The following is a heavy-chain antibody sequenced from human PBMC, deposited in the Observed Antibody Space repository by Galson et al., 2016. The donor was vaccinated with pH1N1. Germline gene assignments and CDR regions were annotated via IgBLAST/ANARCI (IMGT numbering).Heavy chain of an antibody. D-gene: IGHD5-18*01. CDR2: IYYSGST. J-gene: IGHJ4*02. Sequence: TLSLTCTVSGGSISSGGYYWGWIRQHPGKGLEWIGYIYYSGSTYYNPSLKSRVTISVDTSKNQFSLKLSSVTAADTAVFYCARVPRGEQLYYFDYWGQGTLVTVS. V-gene: IGHV4-31*03. CDR3: ARVPRGEQLYYFDY. CDR1: GGSISSGGYY.